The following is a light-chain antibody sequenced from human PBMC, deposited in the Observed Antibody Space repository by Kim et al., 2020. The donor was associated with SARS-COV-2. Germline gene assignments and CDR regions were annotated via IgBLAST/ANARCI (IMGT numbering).Light chain of an antibody. V-gene: IGLV2-11*03. J-gene: IGLJ2*01. Sequence: QSVTISCTGTSSDVGVYNYFSWYQQHPGKAPKVMIYDVTKRLSGVPDRFSGSKSGNTASLTISGLQAEDEADYYCCSYAGSYTFVVFGGGTQLTVL. CDR1: SSDVGVYNY. CDR3: CSYAGSYTFVV. CDR2: DVT.